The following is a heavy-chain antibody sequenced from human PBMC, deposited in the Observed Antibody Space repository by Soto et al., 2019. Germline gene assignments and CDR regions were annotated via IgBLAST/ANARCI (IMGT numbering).Heavy chain of an antibody. Sequence: QVQLVQSGAEVKKPGSSVKVSCKASGVTFSSYIISWVRQAPGQGLEWMGRIIPLVSMTTYAQKFQGRVTITADKSTNTAYMELKSMRSEDTAVYYCASALREIVVEPAASDAFDIWGQGTMVTVSS. CDR3: ASALREIVVEPAASDAFDI. J-gene: IGHJ3*02. D-gene: IGHD2-2*01. CDR2: IIPLVSMT. V-gene: IGHV1-69*02. CDR1: GVTFSSYI.